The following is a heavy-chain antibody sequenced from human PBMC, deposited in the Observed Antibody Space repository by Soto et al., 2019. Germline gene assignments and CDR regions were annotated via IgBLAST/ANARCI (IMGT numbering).Heavy chain of an antibody. CDR3: AKDRRVAVAEFDY. J-gene: IGHJ4*02. V-gene: IGHV3-23*01. Sequence: EVQLLESGGGLVQPGGSLRLSCAASGFTFSSYAMSWVRQAPGKGLEWVSAISGSGGSTYYADSVKGRFTISRDNSKNTLYLQMNSLRAVDTAVYYCAKDRRVAVAEFDYWGQGTLVTVSS. D-gene: IGHD6-19*01. CDR1: GFTFSSYA. CDR2: ISGSGGST.